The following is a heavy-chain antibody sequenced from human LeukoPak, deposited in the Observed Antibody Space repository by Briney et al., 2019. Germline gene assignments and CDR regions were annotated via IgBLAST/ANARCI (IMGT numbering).Heavy chain of an antibody. Sequence: ASVKVSCKASGYTFTSYAMHWVRQAPGQRLEWMGWINAGNGNTKYSQEFQGRVTITRDTSASTAYMELSSLRSEDMAVYYCAREGQYSSSSDYYYYMDVWGKGTTVTVSS. V-gene: IGHV1-3*03. CDR2: INAGNGNT. J-gene: IGHJ6*03. CDR3: AREGQYSSSSDYYYYMDV. D-gene: IGHD6-6*01. CDR1: GYTFTSYA.